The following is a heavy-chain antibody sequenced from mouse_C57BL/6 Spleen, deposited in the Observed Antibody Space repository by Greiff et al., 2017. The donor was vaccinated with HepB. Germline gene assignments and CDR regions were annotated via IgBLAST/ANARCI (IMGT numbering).Heavy chain of an antibody. CDR1: GYTFTDYE. CDR3: TRPYYSNMYFDD. V-gene: IGHV1-15*01. J-gene: IGHJ2*01. Sequence: QVQLQQSGAELVRPGASVTLSCKASGYTFTDYEMHWVKQTPVHGLEWIGAIDPETGGTAYNQKFKGKAILTADKSSSTAYMELRSLTSEDSAVYYCTRPYYSNMYFDDWGQGTTLTVSS. CDR2: IDPETGGT. D-gene: IGHD2-5*01.